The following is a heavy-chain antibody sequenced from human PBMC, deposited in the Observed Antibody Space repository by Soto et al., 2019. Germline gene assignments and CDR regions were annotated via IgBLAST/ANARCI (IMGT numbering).Heavy chain of an antibody. CDR2: ISSSSSTI. CDR3: ARRDDFWSGYPRASYGMDV. J-gene: IGHJ6*02. CDR1: GFTFSSYS. D-gene: IGHD3-3*01. Sequence: EVQLVESGGGLVQPGGSLRLSCAASGFTFSSYSMNWVRQAPGKGLEWVSYISSSSSTIYYADSVKGRFTISRDNAKNSLYLQMNRLRDEDTAVYYCARRDDFWSGYPRASYGMDVWGQGTTVTVSS. V-gene: IGHV3-48*02.